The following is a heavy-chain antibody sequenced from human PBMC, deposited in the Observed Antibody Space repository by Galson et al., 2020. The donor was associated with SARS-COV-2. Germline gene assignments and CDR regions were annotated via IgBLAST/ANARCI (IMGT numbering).Heavy chain of an antibody. Sequence: ASETLSLTSTFSGGSIRSGGYYWNWIRQHPGQGLEWIGDIADSGRTHYNPSLKRRVTISVDTSKNQFSLKLSSVTAADTAVYYCARDRGKLELWKTGGGFDHWGQGTLVNVSS. CDR2: IADSGRT. J-gene: IGHJ4*02. V-gene: IGHV4-31*03. CDR1: GGSIRSGGYY. CDR3: ARDRGKLELWKTGGGFDH. D-gene: IGHD5-18*01.